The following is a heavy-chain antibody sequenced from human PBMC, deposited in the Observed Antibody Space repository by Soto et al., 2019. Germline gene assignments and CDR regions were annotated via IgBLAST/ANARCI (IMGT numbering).Heavy chain of an antibody. CDR2: ISVIGSNT. CDR3: ARRREYNNTWYRGFDY. D-gene: IGHD6-13*01. J-gene: IGHJ4*02. CDR1: GFTFTTYA. Sequence: EVQLLESGGGLVQPGGSLRLSCAASGFTFTTYAMSWVRQAPGKGLEWVSGISVIGSNTYYADSVKGRFTISRDNSKNTLYLQMNSLRAEDTAVYYCARRREYNNTWYRGFDYWGQGTLVTVSS. V-gene: IGHV3-23*01.